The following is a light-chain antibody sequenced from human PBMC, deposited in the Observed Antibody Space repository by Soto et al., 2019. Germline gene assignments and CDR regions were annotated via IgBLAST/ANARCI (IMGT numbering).Light chain of an antibody. V-gene: IGKV3-15*01. CDR1: QSVSSN. J-gene: IGKJ4*01. CDR2: GAS. CDR3: QQXNKWPLT. Sequence: EIVMTQSPATLSVSPGERATLSCRASQSVSSNLAWYQQKPGQAPRLLIYGASTRATGFPARFSGSGSGTXXXXXXXXXXXEDFXVYYCQQXNKWPLTFGGGTKVEI.